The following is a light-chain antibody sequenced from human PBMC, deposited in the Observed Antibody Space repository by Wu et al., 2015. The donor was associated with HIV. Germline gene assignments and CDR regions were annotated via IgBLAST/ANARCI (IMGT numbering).Light chain of an antibody. CDR1: QSVSSNS. CDR2: GAF. V-gene: IGKV3-20*01. Sequence: EIVLTQSPGTLALSPGERATLSCRASQSVSSNSLVWYQQEPGQAPRLLIYGAFSRATGIPDRFNGSGSGTDFSLTISRLEPEDFAVYYCQQYGSSPFSFGGGTKVEIK. J-gene: IGKJ4*01. CDR3: QQYGSSPFS.